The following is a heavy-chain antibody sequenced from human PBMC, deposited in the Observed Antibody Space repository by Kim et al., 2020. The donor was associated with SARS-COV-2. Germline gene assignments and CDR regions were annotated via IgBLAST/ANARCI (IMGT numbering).Heavy chain of an antibody. CDR3: ARSGYCGGGGCPWYYYYGLDV. CDR2: ISSSGSTI. V-gene: IGHV3-11*04. J-gene: IGHJ6*02. D-gene: IGHD2-15*01. CDR1: GFTFSDYY. Sequence: GGSLRLSCAASGFTFSDYYMSWIRQAPGKGLEWVSYISSSGSTIYYADSVKGRFTISRDNAKNSLYLQMNSLRAEDTAVYYCARSGYCGGGGCPWYYYYGLDVWGQGTAVTGSS.